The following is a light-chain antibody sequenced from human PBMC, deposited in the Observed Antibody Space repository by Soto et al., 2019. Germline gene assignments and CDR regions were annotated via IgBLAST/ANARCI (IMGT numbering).Light chain of an antibody. CDR3: QRYNNWPPDRT. V-gene: IGKV3-15*01. CDR2: GAS. CDR1: QSVGSN. Sequence: EIVMTQSPATLSVSPGERATLSCRVSQSVGSNLAWYQQKPGQAPRLLIYGASTRATGIPARFSGSGSGTEFTLTISSLQSEDFAIYFCQRYNNWPPDRTFGQGTKVEIK. J-gene: IGKJ1*01.